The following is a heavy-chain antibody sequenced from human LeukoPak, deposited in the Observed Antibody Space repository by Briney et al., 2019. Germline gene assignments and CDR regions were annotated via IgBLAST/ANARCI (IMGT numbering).Heavy chain of an antibody. CDR2: INHSGST. CDR3: ARGRIVVVPAAMAPFFDY. CDR1: GGSFSGYY. Sequence: SETLSLTCAVYGGSFSGYYWSWIRQPPGKGLEWIGEINHSGSTNYNPSLKSRVTISVDTPKNQFSLKLSSVTAADTAVYYCARGRIVVVPAAMAPFFDYWGQGTLVTVSS. J-gene: IGHJ4*02. D-gene: IGHD2-2*01. V-gene: IGHV4-34*01.